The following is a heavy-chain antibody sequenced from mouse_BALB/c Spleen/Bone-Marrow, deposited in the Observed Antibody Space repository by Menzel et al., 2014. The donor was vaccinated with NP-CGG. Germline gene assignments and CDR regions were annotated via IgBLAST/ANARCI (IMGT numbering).Heavy chain of an antibody. CDR1: GFAFSSYE. D-gene: IGHD2-12*01. CDR3: ARQLLYAMDY. V-gene: IGHV5-9*02. J-gene: IGHJ4*01. Sequence: EVKVVESGGGLVKPGGSLKLSCAASGFAFSSYEMSWVRQTPEKRLEWVATISSGGSYTYYPDSVKGRFTISRDNARNTLYLQMSSLRSEDTALYYCARQLLYAMDYWGQGTSVTVSS. CDR2: ISSGGSYT.